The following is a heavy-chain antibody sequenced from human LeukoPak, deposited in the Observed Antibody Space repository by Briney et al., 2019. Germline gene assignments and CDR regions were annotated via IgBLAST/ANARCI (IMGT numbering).Heavy chain of an antibody. J-gene: IGHJ4*02. CDR1: GFTFSSYA. D-gene: IGHD3-22*01. CDR2: ISNNGGNT. Sequence: PGGPLRLSCAASGFTFSSYAMHWVRQAPGKGLEYISAISNNGGNTYYANSVRGRFTVSRDNSKNTLYLQMGSLRAEDTAVFYCARGTYYDSRGYYSDFDSWGQGTLVTVSS. CDR3: ARGTYYDSRGYYSDFDS. V-gene: IGHV3-64*01.